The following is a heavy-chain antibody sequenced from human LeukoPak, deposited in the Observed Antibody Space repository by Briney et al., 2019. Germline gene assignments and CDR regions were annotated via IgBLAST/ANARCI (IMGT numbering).Heavy chain of an antibody. D-gene: IGHD1-26*01. CDR2: IYYSGKT. J-gene: IGHJ3*02. CDR1: GDAISDSNYY. CDR3: ARYSGSHYAFDI. V-gene: IGHV4-39*01. Sequence: SETLSLTCTLSGDAISDSNYYWGWISQPPGEGLEWIGNIYYSGKTFYNESVKSRVTISVDTSKNQFSLKLNSVTAADTALFYCARYSGSHYAFDIWGQGTMVTVSS.